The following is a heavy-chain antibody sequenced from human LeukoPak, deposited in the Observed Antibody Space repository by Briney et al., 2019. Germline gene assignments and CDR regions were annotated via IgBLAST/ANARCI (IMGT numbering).Heavy chain of an antibody. Sequence: SETLSLTCAVSGYSISSGYYWGWILQPPGKGLEWVGSIYHRGSTYYNPSLKSRVTISVDTSKNQFSLKLSSVTAADTAVYYCARRSRYNWNDLGFDYWGQGTLVTVSS. D-gene: IGHD1-1*01. CDR3: ARRSRYNWNDLGFDY. J-gene: IGHJ4*02. CDR2: IYHRGST. CDR1: GYSISSGYY. V-gene: IGHV4-38-2*01.